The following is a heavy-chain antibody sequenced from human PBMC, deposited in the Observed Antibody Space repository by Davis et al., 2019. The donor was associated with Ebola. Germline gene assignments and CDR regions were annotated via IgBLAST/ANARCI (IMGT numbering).Heavy chain of an antibody. V-gene: IGHV3-49*04. Sequence: PGGSLRLSCTASGFTFGDYAMSWVRQAPGKGLEWVGFIRSKAYGGTTEYAASVKGRFTISRDDSKSIAYLQMNSLKTEDTAVYYCTANDYIFGYGMDVWGQGTTVTVSS. CDR3: TANDYIFGYGMDV. CDR2: IRSKAYGGTT. D-gene: IGHD4-11*01. CDR1: GFTFGDYA. J-gene: IGHJ6*02.